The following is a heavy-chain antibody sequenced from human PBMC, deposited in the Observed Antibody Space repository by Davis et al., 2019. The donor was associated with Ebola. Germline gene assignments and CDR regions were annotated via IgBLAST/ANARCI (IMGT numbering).Heavy chain of an antibody. J-gene: IGHJ4*02. Sequence: GESLKISCAASGFTFSSYSMNWVRQAPGKGLEWVSSISSSSSYIYYADSVKGRFTISRDNAKNSLYLQMNSLRAEDTAVYYCARDLYSSGLEDYWGQGTLVTVSS. CDR1: GFTFSSYS. D-gene: IGHD6-19*01. CDR3: ARDLYSSGLEDY. V-gene: IGHV3-21*04. CDR2: ISSSSSYI.